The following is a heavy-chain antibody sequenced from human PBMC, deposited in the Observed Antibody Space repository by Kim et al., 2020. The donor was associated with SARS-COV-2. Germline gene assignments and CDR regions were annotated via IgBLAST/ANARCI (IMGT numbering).Heavy chain of an antibody. CDR1: GFTFSSYS. CDR3: AREGIVVVPAATLYYYYYGMDV. D-gene: IGHD2-2*01. V-gene: IGHV3-48*02. CDR2: ISSSSSTI. Sequence: GGSLRLSCAASGFTFSSYSMNWVRQAPGKGLEWVSYISSSSSTIYYADSVKGRFTISRDNAKNSLYLQMNSLRDEDTAVYYCAREGIVVVPAATLYYYYYGMDVWGQGTTVTVSS. J-gene: IGHJ6*02.